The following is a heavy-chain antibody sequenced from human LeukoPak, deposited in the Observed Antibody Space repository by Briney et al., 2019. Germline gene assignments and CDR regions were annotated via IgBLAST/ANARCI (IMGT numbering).Heavy chain of an antibody. D-gene: IGHD3-10*01. Sequence: PGGSLRLSCSASGFTFSSYAMHWVRQAPGKGLEYASAVSTNGGNTYSADSVKGRFTISRDNAKNTLYLQMSSLRPEDTAVYYCVEDGGSGTYYFDNWGQGTLVTVSS. CDR2: VSTNGGNT. CDR3: VEDGGSGTYYFDN. J-gene: IGHJ4*02. CDR1: GFTFSSYA. V-gene: IGHV3-64D*09.